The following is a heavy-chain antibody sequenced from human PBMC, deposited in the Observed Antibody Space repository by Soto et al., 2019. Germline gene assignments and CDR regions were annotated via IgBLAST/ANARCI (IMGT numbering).Heavy chain of an antibody. D-gene: IGHD3-22*01. V-gene: IGHV3-23*01. J-gene: IGHJ4*02. CDR1: GFTFSSYA. Sequence: PGGSLRLSXAAPGFTFSSYAMSWVRQAPGKGLEWVSAISGSGGSTYYADSVKGRFTISRDNSKNTLYLQMNSLRAEDTAVYYCAKDSILGYYDSSGPHNYFDYWGQGTLVTVSS. CDR2: ISGSGGST. CDR3: AKDSILGYYDSSGPHNYFDY.